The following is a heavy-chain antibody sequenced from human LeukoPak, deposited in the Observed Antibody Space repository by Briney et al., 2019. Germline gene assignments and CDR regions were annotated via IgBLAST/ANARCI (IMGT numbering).Heavy chain of an antibody. D-gene: IGHD2-2*01. CDR1: GGSISSYY. CDR3: TSPLGYCSSTSCYVLYYYYYYMDV. Sequence: LSLTCKVSGGSISSYYWSWVRQAPGKGLEWVGFIRSKAYGGTTEYAASVKGRFTISRDDSKSIAYLQMNSLKTEDTAVYYCTSPLGYCSSTSCYVLYYYYYYMDVWGKGTTVTISS. J-gene: IGHJ6*03. V-gene: IGHV3-49*04. CDR2: IRSKAYGGTT.